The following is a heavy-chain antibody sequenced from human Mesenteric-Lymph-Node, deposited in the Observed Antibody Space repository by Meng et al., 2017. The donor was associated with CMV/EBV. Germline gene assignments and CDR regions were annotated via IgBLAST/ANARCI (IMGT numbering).Heavy chain of an antibody. V-gene: IGHV5-51*01. Sequence: NSCKGSGYSFSSYWIGWVRQMPGKGLEWMGIIYPGDSDTRYSPSFQGQVTISADKSISTAYLQWSSLKASDTAIYYCARGTLRYFDYWGQRTLVTVSS. J-gene: IGHJ4*02. CDR1: GYSFSSYW. CDR3: ARGTLRYFDY. CDR2: IYPGDSDT.